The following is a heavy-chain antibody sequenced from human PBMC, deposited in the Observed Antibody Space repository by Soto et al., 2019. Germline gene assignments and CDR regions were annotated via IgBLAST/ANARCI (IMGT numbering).Heavy chain of an antibody. V-gene: IGHV3-23*01. D-gene: IGHD6-13*01. CDR3: AKDWYEDD. Sequence: EVQLLESGGGLVQPGGSLRLSCAASGFTFSTYAMTWVRQAPGKGLEWVSAINTAGTAYYLDSVKGRFTISRDNAENTLYLQMNGLRAEDTAVYYCAKDWYEDDWGQGTLVTVSS. CDR2: INTAGTA. J-gene: IGHJ4*02. CDR1: GFTFSTYA.